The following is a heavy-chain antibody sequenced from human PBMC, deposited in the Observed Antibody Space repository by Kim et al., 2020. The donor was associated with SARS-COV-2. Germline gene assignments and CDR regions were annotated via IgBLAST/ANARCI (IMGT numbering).Heavy chain of an antibody. CDR2: IIPIFGTA. CDR3: ARAKGLRDFWSGPTYGMDV. V-gene: IGHV1-69*13. CDR1: GGTFSSYA. Sequence: SVKVSCKASGGTFSSYAISWVRQAPGQGLEWMGGIIPIFGTANYAQKFQGRVTITADESTSTAYMELSSLRSEDTAVYYCARAKGLRDFWSGPTYGMDVWGQGTTVTVSS. J-gene: IGHJ6*02. D-gene: IGHD3-3*01.